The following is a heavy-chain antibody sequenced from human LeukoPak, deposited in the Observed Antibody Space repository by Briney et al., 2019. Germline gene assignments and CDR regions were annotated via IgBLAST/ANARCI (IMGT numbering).Heavy chain of an antibody. V-gene: IGHV3-23*01. CDR2: IRGSDGST. CDR1: GFPSSTYA. J-gene: IGHJ4*02. Sequence: GGSLRLSCAAPGFPSSTYAMSWVRQAPGKGLEWVSSIRGSDGSTYYADSVKGRFAISRDNSKNTLYLQMNSLRAEDTAVYYCAKDVYGDYGGLDYWGQGTLVTVSS. CDR3: AKDVYGDYGGLDY. D-gene: IGHD4-23*01.